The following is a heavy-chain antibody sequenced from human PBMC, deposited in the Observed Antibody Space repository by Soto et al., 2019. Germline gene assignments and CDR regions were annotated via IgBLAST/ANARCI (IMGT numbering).Heavy chain of an antibody. Sequence: GGSLRLSCAASGFNFGDYFMSWIRQAPGKGLEWVSYISSGGFTFYHADSVKGRFTTSWDKAKNSLYLQMNTLSAEDTAVYYCATGIVPATKWGYYSYGLDVWGQGTTVTVSS. CDR3: ATGIVPATKWGYYSYGLDV. D-gene: IGHD2-2*01. J-gene: IGHJ6*02. CDR1: GFNFGDYF. CDR2: ISSGGFTF. V-gene: IGHV3-11*01.